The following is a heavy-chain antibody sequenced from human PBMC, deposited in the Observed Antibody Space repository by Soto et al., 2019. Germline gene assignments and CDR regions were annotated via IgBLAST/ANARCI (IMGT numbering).Heavy chain of an antibody. Sequence: QVQLVQSGAEVKTPGASVKVSCKASGYTFASYDINWVRQAPGQGLEWMGWMNTNSGNTGYAQKFQGRLTMTGDTALSIAHMELSSLRNEDTAVYYCARSDGYNFNWLDSWGQGTLVTVSA. V-gene: IGHV1-8*01. CDR1: GYTFASYD. CDR2: MNTNSGNT. J-gene: IGHJ5*01. D-gene: IGHD2-21*01. CDR3: ARSDGYNFNWLDS.